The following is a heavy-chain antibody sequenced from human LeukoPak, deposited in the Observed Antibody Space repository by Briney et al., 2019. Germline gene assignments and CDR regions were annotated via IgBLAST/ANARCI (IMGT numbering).Heavy chain of an antibody. CDR3: MTGVSAANHDGY. V-gene: IGHV3-15*01. D-gene: IGHD1-14*01. CDR1: GFTFSDAW. CDR2: IKNKNVGETT. J-gene: IGHJ4*02. Sequence: GGSLRLSCAASGFTFSDAWMHWVRQAPGKGLEWVGRIKNKNVGETTDYAAPVKGRFSISRDDSKNTLYLQMDSLGGEDTAVYYCMTGVSAANHDGYWGQGTLVTVSS.